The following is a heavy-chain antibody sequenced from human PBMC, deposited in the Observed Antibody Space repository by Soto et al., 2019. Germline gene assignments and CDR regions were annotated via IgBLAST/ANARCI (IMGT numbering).Heavy chain of an antibody. V-gene: IGHV3-30*19. CDR1: GFTFSSYG. Sequence: PGGSLRLSCAASGFTFSSYGMHWVRQAPGKGLEWVAVIWYDGSNKYYADSVKGRFTISRHNSKNTLYLQMNSLRAEDTAVYYCARESLRLGAAFDIWGQGTMVTVPS. CDR2: IWYDGSNK. D-gene: IGHD5-12*01. J-gene: IGHJ3*02. CDR3: ARESLRLGAAFDI.